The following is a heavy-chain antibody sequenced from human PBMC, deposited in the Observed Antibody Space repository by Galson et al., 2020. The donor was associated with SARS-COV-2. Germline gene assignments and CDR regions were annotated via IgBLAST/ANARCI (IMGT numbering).Heavy chain of an antibody. D-gene: IGHD3-3*01. V-gene: IGHV1-46*01. CDR2: INPSGGST. CDR1: GYTFTSYY. CDR3: ARDRASLGTYYDFWSGYSQPYNWFDP. J-gene: IGHJ5*02. Sequence: ASVKVSCKASGYTFTSYYMHWVRQAPGQGLEWMGIINPSGGSTSYAQKFQGRVTMTRDTSTSTVYMELSSLRSEDTAVYYCARDRASLGTYYDFWSGYSQPYNWFDPWGQGTLVTASS.